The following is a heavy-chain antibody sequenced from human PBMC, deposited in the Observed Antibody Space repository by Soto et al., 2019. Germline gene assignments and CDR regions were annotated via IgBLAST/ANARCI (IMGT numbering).Heavy chain of an antibody. V-gene: IGHV4-39*01. CDR1: GGSISSSSYY. CDR2: IYYSGST. D-gene: IGHD2-15*01. CDR3: ARQYCSGGSCYHLDY. Sequence: QLQLQESGPGLVKPSETLSLTCTVSGGSISSSSYYWGWIRQPPGKGLEWIGSIYYSGSTYYNPSLKSRVTISVDTSKNQFSLKLSSVTAADTVVYYCARQYCSGGSCYHLDYWGQGTLVTVSS. J-gene: IGHJ4*02.